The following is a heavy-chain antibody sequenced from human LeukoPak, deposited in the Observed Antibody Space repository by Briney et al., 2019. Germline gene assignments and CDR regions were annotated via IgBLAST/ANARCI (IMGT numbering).Heavy chain of an antibody. CDR3: ATDLPSSSFKGGAFDI. J-gene: IGHJ3*02. Sequence: GASVKVSCKASGYTFTDYTMHWLRQAPGQRLDWMGWINGGSGNTKYSPEFQGRVTITRDTSASTAYMELSSLRSEDTAVYYCATDLPSSSFKGGAFDIWGQGTMVTVSS. D-gene: IGHD6-13*01. CDR2: INGGSGNT. V-gene: IGHV1-3*03. CDR1: GYTFTDYT.